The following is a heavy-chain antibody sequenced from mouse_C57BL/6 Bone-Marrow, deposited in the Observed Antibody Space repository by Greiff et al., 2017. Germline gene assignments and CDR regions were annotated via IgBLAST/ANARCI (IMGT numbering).Heavy chain of an antibody. CDR2: IYPSSGNT. J-gene: IGHJ2*01. CDR1: GYTFTSYG. Sequence: QVQLQQSGAELARPGASVKLSCKASGYTFTSYGISWVKQRTGQGLEWIGEIYPSSGNTYYNEKFKGKATLPADKSSSTAYLELRRLTSVDSSVYFCALYCNLDYWGQGTTLTVSS. CDR3: ALYCNLDY. D-gene: IGHD1-3*01. V-gene: IGHV1-81*01.